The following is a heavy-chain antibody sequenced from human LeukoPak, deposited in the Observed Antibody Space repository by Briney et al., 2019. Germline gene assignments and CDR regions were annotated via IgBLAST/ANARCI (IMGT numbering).Heavy chain of an antibody. V-gene: IGHV3-30*18. Sequence: GVSLTLPCAASGFTFSSYDMHWLRKAPGKGLEWVAVISYYGSNKYYADSVKGRFTISRDNSKNTLYLQMHSLRAEDTAVYYCAKDQKPYCSSTSCYPYGGFDYWGQGTLVTVSS. D-gene: IGHD2-2*01. CDR2: ISYYGSNK. CDR1: GFTFSSYD. J-gene: IGHJ4*02. CDR3: AKDQKPYCSSTSCYPYGGFDY.